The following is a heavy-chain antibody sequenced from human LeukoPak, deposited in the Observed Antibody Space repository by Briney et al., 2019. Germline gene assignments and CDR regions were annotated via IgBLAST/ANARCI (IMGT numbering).Heavy chain of an antibody. V-gene: IGHV3-7*01. Sequence: GGSLRLSCVGSGYIFGTYWMNWVRQAPGKGLEWVANIKQDGSEKYHVDSVKGRFTISRDNAKNSLYLQMDSLRVEDTAVYYCARGRECSGTGCYLPGIYWGQGILVTVSS. D-gene: IGHD2-2*01. J-gene: IGHJ4*02. CDR3: ARGRECSGTGCYLPGIY. CDR1: GYIFGTYW. CDR2: IKQDGSEK.